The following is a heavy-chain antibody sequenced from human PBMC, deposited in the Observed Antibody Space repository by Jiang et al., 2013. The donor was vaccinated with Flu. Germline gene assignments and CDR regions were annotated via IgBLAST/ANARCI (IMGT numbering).Heavy chain of an antibody. V-gene: IGHV3-33*01. Sequence: QLVESGGGVVQAGRSLRLSCAASGFTFSSYGMHWVRQAPGKGLEWVAVIWYDGSYKYYADSVKGRFTISRDNSKNTLYLQMNSLRVEDTAEYYCARDHSSGLFFFHYWGQGTLVTVSS. CDR2: IWYDGSYK. CDR1: GFTFSSYG. D-gene: IGHD6-19*01. J-gene: IGHJ4*02. CDR3: ARDHSSGLFFFHY.